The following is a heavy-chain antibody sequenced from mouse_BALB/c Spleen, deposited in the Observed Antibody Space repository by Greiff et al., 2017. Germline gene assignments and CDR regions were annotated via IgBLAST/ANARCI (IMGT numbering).Heavy chain of an antibody. V-gene: IGHV5-4*02. CDR3: ARDRRYGRGYAMGC. J-gene: IGHJ4*01. D-gene: IGHD2-10*02. CDR2: ISDGGSYT. Sequence: EVKVVESGGGLVKPGGSLKLSCAASGFTFSDYYMYWVRQTPEKRLEWVATISDGGSYTYYPDSVKGRFTISRDNAKNNLYLQMSSLKSEDTAMYYCARDRRYGRGYAMGCWGQGTSVTVSS. CDR1: GFTFSDYY.